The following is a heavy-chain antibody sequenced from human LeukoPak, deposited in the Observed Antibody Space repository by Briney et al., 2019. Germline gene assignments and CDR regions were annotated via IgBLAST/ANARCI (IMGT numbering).Heavy chain of an antibody. CDR1: GFTFSSYG. V-gene: IGHV3-21*01. CDR2: ISSSSSYI. Sequence: GRSLRLSCAASGFTFSSYGMHWARQAPGKGLEWVSYISSSSSYIYYADSVKGRFTISRDNAKNSLYLQMNSLRAEDTAVYYCARVDAFDLWGQGTMVTVSS. J-gene: IGHJ3*01. CDR3: ARVDAFDL.